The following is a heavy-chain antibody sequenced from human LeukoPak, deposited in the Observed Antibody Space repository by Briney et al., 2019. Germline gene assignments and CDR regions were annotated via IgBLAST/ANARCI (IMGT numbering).Heavy chain of an antibody. CDR3: ARDGITIFGVVIIESNYYYGMDV. D-gene: IGHD3-3*01. CDR2: ISAYNGNT. CDR1: GYTFTSYG. Sequence: ASVKVSCKASGYTFTSYGISWVRQAPGQGLEWMGWISAYNGNTNYAQKLQGRVTMTTDTSTSTAYMELRSLRSDDTAAYYCARDGITIFGVVIIESNYYYGMDVWGQGTTVTVSS. J-gene: IGHJ6*02. V-gene: IGHV1-18*01.